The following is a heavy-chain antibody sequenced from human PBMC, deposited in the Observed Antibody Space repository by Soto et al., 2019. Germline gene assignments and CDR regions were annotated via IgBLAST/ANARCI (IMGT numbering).Heavy chain of an antibody. CDR1: GGSISSYY. CDR2: IYYSGST. J-gene: IGHJ6*03. Sequence: SETLSLTCTVSGGSISSYYWSWIRQPPGKGLEWIGYIYYSGSTNYNPSLKSRVTISVDTSKNQFSLKLSSVTAADTAVYYCASNSVVPYYYYYMDVWGKGTTVTVSS. V-gene: IGHV4-59*08. D-gene: IGHD3-22*01. CDR3: ASNSVVPYYYYYMDV.